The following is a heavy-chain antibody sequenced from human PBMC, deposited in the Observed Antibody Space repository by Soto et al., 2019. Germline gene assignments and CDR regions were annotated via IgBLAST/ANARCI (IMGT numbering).Heavy chain of an antibody. Sequence: QVQLQESGPGLVKPSGTLSLTCAVSGGSISSSNWWSWVRQPPGKGLEWIGEIYHSGSTNYNPSLQSRVTISVDKSKSHGPLQLRSVTAADTGVYYCARGAQTYYYDSGGYSWFDPWGQGTLVTVSS. CDR1: GGSISSSNW. D-gene: IGHD3-22*01. J-gene: IGHJ5*02. CDR2: IYHSGST. V-gene: IGHV4-4*02. CDR3: ARGAQTYYYDSGGYSWFDP.